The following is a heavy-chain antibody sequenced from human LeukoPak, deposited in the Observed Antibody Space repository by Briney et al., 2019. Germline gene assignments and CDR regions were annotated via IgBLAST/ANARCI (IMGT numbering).Heavy chain of an antibody. Sequence: PGGSLRLSCAASGFTFSNYWMSWVRQAPGKGLEWVANIKFDGSDKFYVDSVKGRFTISRDNAKNLLYLQMNSLRAEDTAVYYCARDSRFWGELLSYWGQGTLVTVSS. CDR1: GFTFSNYW. CDR2: IKFDGSDK. CDR3: ARDSRFWGELLSY. V-gene: IGHV3-7*01. J-gene: IGHJ4*02. D-gene: IGHD1-26*01.